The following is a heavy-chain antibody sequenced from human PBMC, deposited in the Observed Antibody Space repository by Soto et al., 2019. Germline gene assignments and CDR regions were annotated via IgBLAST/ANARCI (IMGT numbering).Heavy chain of an antibody. CDR2: ISYDGSNK. CDR1: GFTFSSYG. CDR3: AKDPDPNSGSYYDYFDY. D-gene: IGHD1-26*01. V-gene: IGHV3-30*18. J-gene: IGHJ4*02. Sequence: QVQLVESGGGVVQPGGSLRLSCVASGFTFSSYGIHWVRQAPGKGLEWVAVISYDGSNKYYADSVKGRFTISRDNPKDTLYLQMNSLRVQDTAVYYCAKDPDPNSGSYYDYFDYWGQGTLVTVSS.